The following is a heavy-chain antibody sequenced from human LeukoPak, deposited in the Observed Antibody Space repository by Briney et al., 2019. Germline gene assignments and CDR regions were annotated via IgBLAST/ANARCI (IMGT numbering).Heavy chain of an antibody. CDR1: GGSISSYY. CDR2: IYTSGST. D-gene: IGHD6-13*01. J-gene: IGHJ4*02. V-gene: IGHV4-4*07. Sequence: PSETLSLTCTVSGGSISSYYWSWIRQPAGKGLEWIGRIYTSGSTNYNPSLKSRVTMSVDTSKNQFSLKLSSVTAADTAVYYCARVLQGAAAGIYYSDYCGQGTLVTVSS. CDR3: ARVLQGAAAGIYYSDY.